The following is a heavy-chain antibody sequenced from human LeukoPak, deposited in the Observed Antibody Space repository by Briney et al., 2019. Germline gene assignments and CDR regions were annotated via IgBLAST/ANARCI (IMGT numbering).Heavy chain of an antibody. J-gene: IGHJ4*02. CDR1: GFTFSSYG. CDR3: ANYGDYTSNFDY. Sequence: GRSLRLSCAASGFTFSSYGMHWVRQAPGKGLEWVAVISYDGSNKYYADSVKGRFTISRDNSKNTLYLQMNSLRAEDTAVYYCANYGDYTSNFDYWGQGTLVTVSS. D-gene: IGHD4-17*01. CDR2: ISYDGSNK. V-gene: IGHV3-30*18.